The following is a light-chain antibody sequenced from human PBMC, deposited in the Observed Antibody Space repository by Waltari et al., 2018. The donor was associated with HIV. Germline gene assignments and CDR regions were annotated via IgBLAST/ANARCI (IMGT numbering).Light chain of an antibody. Sequence: SALTQPASVSGSPGQSITISCTGKAPKVIIYEVRNRPSGISNRFSGSMSGNTASLTISGLQAEDEAYYFCTSYISSSSPEFAGGTKLTVL. V-gene: IGLV2-14*01. CDR3: TSYISSSSPE. J-gene: IGLJ3*02. CDR2: EVR.